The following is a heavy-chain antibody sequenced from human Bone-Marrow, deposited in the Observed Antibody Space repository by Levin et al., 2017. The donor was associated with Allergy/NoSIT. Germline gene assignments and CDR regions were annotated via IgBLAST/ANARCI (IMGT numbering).Heavy chain of an antibody. V-gene: IGHV4-59*01. CDR2: IYYSGST. J-gene: IGHJ6*02. CDR3: ARGPTVTNYYYGMDV. D-gene: IGHD4-17*01. CDR1: GGSISSYY. Sequence: SETLSLTCTVSGGSISSYYRSWIRQPPGKGLEWIGYIYYSGSTNYNPSLKSRVTISVDTSKKQFSLKLDSVTAADTAVYYCARGPTVTNYYYGMDVWGQGTTVTVSS.